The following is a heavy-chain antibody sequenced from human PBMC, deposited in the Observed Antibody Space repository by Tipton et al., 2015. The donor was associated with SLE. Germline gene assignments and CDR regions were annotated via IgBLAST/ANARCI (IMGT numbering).Heavy chain of an antibody. CDR1: GGSITSSRW. J-gene: IGHJ5*02. D-gene: IGHD2-2*02. V-gene: IGHV4-4*02. CDR2: IYHSGNT. Sequence: TLSLTCAVSGGSITSSRWWSWVRQPPGKGLEWIGEIYHSGNTNYNPSLKSRVTMSVDKSKNQFSLKLSSVTAADTAVYYCARTFLVSVLSAIGNWFDPWGQGTLVTVSS. CDR3: ARTFLVSVLSAIGNWFDP.